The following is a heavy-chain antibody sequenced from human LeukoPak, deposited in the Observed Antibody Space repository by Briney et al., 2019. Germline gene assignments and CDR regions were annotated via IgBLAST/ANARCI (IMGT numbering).Heavy chain of an antibody. Sequence: GGSLRLSCAASGFTFNKYPMHWVRQAPGKGLEWVAVISYDGTSKYYADSVKGRFTISRDDAKNTLHLQMNSLRAEDTAVYYCARVNGYYRSFDYWGQGTLVTVSS. CDR2: ISYDGTSK. CDR1: GFTFNKYP. J-gene: IGHJ4*02. D-gene: IGHD3-3*01. V-gene: IGHV3-30-3*01. CDR3: ARVNGYYRSFDY.